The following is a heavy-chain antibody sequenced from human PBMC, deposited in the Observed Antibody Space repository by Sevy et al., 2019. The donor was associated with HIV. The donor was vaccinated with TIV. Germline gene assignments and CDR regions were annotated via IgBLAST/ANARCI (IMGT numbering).Heavy chain of an antibody. CDR2: IKQDGSEK. V-gene: IGHV3-7*01. Sequence: GGSLRLSCAASGFAFSSSWMTWVRQAPGKGLEWVANIKQDGSEKYYVDFLKGRFTISRDNAKNSLYLQMNSLRAEATAVYYGARLCTGFIYYYYYGMDVWGQGTTVTVSS. D-gene: IGHD2-8*01. CDR1: GFAFSSSW. J-gene: IGHJ6*02. CDR3: ARLCTGFIYYYYYGMDV.